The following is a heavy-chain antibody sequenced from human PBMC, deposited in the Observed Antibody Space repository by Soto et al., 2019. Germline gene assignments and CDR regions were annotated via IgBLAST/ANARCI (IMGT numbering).Heavy chain of an antibody. D-gene: IGHD2-2*02. CDR3: ATHEIGHCISASCYKGGYYYGMDV. J-gene: IGHJ6*02. Sequence: QVQLVQSGAEVKKPGSSVKVSCKASGGTFSSYAISWVRQAPGQGLEWMGGIIPIFGTADYAQKFQGRVTITADESTSTASLALSSLRTEDTAMYYSATHEIGHCISASCYKGGYYYGMDVWGQGTTVTVSS. CDR2: IIPIFGTA. CDR1: GGTFSSYA. V-gene: IGHV1-69*12.